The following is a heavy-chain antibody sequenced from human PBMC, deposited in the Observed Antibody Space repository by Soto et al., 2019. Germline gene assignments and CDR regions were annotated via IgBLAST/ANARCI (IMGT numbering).Heavy chain of an antibody. CDR3: AKESRAVVVPAAMDV. CDR2: ISGSGGST. Sequence: VGSLRLSCAASGFTFSSYAMSWVRQAPGKGLEWVSAISGSGGSTYYADSVKGRFTISRDNSKNTLYLQMNSLRAEDTAVYYCAKESRAVVVPAAMDVWGQGTTVTAP. D-gene: IGHD2-2*01. J-gene: IGHJ6*02. V-gene: IGHV3-23*01. CDR1: GFTFSSYA.